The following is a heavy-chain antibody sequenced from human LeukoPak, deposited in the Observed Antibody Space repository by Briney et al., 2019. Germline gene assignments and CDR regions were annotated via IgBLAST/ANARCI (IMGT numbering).Heavy chain of an antibody. CDR3: ARRRAICSGGSCYQNEYWFDP. D-gene: IGHD2-15*01. CDR2: IYPGDSDI. J-gene: IGHJ5*02. V-gene: IGHV5-51*01. CDR1: GYSFTTYW. Sequence: GESLKISCKGSGYSFTTYWIGWVRQMPGKGLEWMGIIYPGDSDIRYSPSFQGQVTISSDKSISTAYLQWSSLKASDTATYYCARRRAICSGGSCYQNEYWFDPWGQGTLVTVSS.